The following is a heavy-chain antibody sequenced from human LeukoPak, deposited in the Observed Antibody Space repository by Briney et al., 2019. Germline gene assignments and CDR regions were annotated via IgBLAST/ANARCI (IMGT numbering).Heavy chain of an antibody. V-gene: IGHV4-59*01. CDR3: AREWVHNWFDP. D-gene: IGHD4/OR15-4a*01. CDR2: IYYSGST. J-gene: IGHJ5*02. Sequence: SETLSLTCTVSGGSISSYYWSWIRQPPGKGLEWIGYIYYSGSTNYNPSLKSRVTISVDTSKNQFSLKLSSVTAADTAVYYCAREWVHNWFDPWGQGTLVTVSS. CDR1: GGSISSYY.